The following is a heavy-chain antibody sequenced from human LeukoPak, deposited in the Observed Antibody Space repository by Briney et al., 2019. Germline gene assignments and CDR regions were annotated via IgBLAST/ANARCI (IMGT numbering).Heavy chain of an antibody. V-gene: IGHV3-33*06. CDR1: GFTFSSYG. CDR3: AKEKSYYYDSSGYIPYYFDY. D-gene: IGHD3-22*01. CDR2: IWYDGSNK. Sequence: GGSLRLSCAASGFTFSSYGMHWVRQAPGKGLEWVAVIWYDGSNKYYADSVKGRLTISRDNSKNTLYLQMTSLRAEDTAVYYCAKEKSYYYDSSGYIPYYFDYWGQGTLVTVSS. J-gene: IGHJ4*02.